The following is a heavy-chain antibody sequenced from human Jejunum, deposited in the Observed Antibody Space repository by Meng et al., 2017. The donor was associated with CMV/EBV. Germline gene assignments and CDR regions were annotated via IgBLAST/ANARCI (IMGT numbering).Heavy chain of an antibody. J-gene: IGHJ4*01. D-gene: IGHD2-2*01. CDR2: INPNSGGT. V-gene: IGHV1-2*02. CDR3: AREAYCSFTSCYAIDY. Sequence: QLQLVQSGAEVKKPGASVKVSCKASGYTFSDHYMHWVRQAPGQGLEWMGWINPNSGGTNYAQKFQGRVTMTSDTSIDTAYMDLSSLTSDDTAVYYCAREAYCSFTSCYAIDYWGHGTLVTVSS. CDR1: GYTFSDHY.